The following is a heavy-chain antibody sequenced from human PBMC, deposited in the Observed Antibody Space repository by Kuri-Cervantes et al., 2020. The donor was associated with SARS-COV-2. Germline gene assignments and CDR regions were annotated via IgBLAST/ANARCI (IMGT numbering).Heavy chain of an antibody. Sequence: GESLKISCAASGFTFSNAWMSWVRQAPGKGLEWVGRIKSKTDGGTTDYAALVKGRFTISRDDSKNTLYLQMNSLRVEDTAVYYCARAAIGTTFDKFDFWGQGTLVTVSS. CDR3: ARAAIGTTFDKFDF. J-gene: IGHJ4*02. V-gene: IGHV3-15*01. D-gene: IGHD1-1*01. CDR2: IKSKTDGGTT. CDR1: GFTFSNAW.